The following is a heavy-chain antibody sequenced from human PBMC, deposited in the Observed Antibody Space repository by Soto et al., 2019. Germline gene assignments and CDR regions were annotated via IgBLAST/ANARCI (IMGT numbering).Heavy chain of an antibody. CDR3: ARAGGLAATGTIDS. Sequence: EVQLVESGGGLIQPGGSLRLSCAASGFTVSNNYMNWVRQAPGKGLEWVSLTYSGGSTYYGDSVKGRFTISRDNSKNTLYLQMKSLRAEDTAVYYCARAGGLAATGTIDSWGQGTLVTVSS. J-gene: IGHJ4*02. V-gene: IGHV3-53*01. CDR1: GFTVSNNY. CDR2: TYSGGST. D-gene: IGHD6-13*01.